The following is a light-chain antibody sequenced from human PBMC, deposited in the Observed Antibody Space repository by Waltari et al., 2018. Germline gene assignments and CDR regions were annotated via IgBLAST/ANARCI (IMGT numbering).Light chain of an antibody. J-gene: IGLJ2*01. CDR1: SSDVGGYNY. CDR3: SSYTSSTVV. V-gene: IGLV2-14*03. Sequence: QSALTQPASVSGSPGQSITISCTGTSSDVGGYNYVPWYQQHPGKAPTRMIYDVSNRPAGVSNRFSGSKSGNTASLTISGLQAEDEADYYCSSYTSSTVVFGGGTKLTVL. CDR2: DVS.